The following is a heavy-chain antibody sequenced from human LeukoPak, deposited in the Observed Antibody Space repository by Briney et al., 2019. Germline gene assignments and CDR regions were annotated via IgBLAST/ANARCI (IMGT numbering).Heavy chain of an antibody. D-gene: IGHD6-13*01. CDR1: GGTFSSYA. J-gene: IGHJ4*02. CDR3: ARQGHSSSWYPYYFDY. Sequence: GSSVKVSCKASGGTFSSYAISWVRQAPGQGLEWMGGIIPIFGTANYAQKFQGRVTISADESTSTAYMELSSLRSEDTAVYYCARQGHSSSWYPYYFDYWGQGTLVTVSS. V-gene: IGHV1-69*01. CDR2: IIPIFGTA.